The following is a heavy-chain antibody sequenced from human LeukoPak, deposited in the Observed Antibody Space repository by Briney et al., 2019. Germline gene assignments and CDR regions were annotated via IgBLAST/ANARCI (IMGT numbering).Heavy chain of an antibody. J-gene: IGHJ6*03. D-gene: IGHD6-13*01. CDR2: INPNSGGT. V-gene: IGHV1-2*02. Sequence: ASVKVSCKASGYTFTGYYMHWVRQAPGQGLEWMGWINPNSGGTNYAQRFQGRVTMTRDTSISTVYMELSRLRSDDTAVYYCARAGLGYSGSWDYYYYMDVWGKGTTVTVSS. CDR1: GYTFTGYY. CDR3: ARAGLGYSGSWDYYYYMDV.